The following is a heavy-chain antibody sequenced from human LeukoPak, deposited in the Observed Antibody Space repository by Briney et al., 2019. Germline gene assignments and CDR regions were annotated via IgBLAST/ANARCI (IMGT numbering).Heavy chain of an antibody. V-gene: IGHV3-48*04. D-gene: IGHD1-1*01. J-gene: IGHJ4*02. CDR3: ARDHNYAFDN. CDR2: IGISSGNT. Sequence: GGSLRLSCAASGFTFSDYSMNWVRQAPGKGLEWISYIGISSGNTKYADSVKGRFTISGDNPKNSLYLQMNSLRVEDTAVYYCARDHNYAFDNWGQGTLVTVSS. CDR1: GFTFSDYS.